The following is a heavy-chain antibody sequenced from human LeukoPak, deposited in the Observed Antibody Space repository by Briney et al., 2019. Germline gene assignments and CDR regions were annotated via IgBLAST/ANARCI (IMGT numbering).Heavy chain of an antibody. V-gene: IGHV3-23*01. J-gene: IGHJ4*02. CDR1: GFTFSSYA. Sequence: GGPLRLSCAASGFTFSSYALNWVRQAPRKGLEWVSGISNNGVNRNYADSVKGRFTISRDNSKNTLYLQMNSLRAEDTAVYYCAKGDPTYYWGQGTLVTVSS. CDR3: AKGDPTYY. CDR2: ISNNGVNR.